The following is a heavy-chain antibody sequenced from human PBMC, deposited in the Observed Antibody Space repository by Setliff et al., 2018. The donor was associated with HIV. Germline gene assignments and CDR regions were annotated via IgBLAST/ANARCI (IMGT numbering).Heavy chain of an antibody. J-gene: IGHJ3*02. CDR2: ISHSGSPT. D-gene: IGHD6-13*01. CDR3: AKLSSSWYLGHDAFDI. V-gene: IGHV3-11*01. CDR1: GFSFSDNY. Sequence: PGGSLRLSCSVSGFSFSDNYMGWIRLAPGKGLEWISSISHSGSPTHYADSVKGRFTISRDNAKNSLYLQMNSLRAEDTALYYCAKLSSSWYLGHDAFDIWGQGTMVTVSS.